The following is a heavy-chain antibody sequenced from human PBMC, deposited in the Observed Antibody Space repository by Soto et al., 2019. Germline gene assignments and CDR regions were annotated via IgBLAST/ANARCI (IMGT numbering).Heavy chain of an antibody. CDR3: ALSTDYYYYGMDV. V-gene: IGHV3-53*01. D-gene: IGHD3-3*02. CDR2: IYSGGST. J-gene: IGHJ6*02. CDR1: GFTVSSNY. Sequence: GGSLRLSCAASGFTVSSNYMSWVRQAPGKGLEWVSVIYSGGSTYYADSVKGRFTISRDNSKNTLYLQMNSLRAEDTAVYYCALSTDYYYYGMDVWGQGTTVTVSS.